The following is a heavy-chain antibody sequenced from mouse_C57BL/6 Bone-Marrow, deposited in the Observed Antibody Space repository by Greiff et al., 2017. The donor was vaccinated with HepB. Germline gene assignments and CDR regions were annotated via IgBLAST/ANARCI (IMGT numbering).Heavy chain of an antibody. CDR2: IDPSDSYT. D-gene: IGHD2-3*01. V-gene: IGHV1-69*01. Sequence: VQLQQPGAELVMPGASVKLSCKASGYTFTSYWMHWVKQRPGQGLEWIGEIDPSDSYTNYNQKFKGKSTLTVDKSSSTAYMQLSSLTSEDSAVYYCARVRDGYPWCAYWGQGTLVTVSA. CDR3: ARVRDGYPWCAY. J-gene: IGHJ3*01. CDR1: GYTFTSYW.